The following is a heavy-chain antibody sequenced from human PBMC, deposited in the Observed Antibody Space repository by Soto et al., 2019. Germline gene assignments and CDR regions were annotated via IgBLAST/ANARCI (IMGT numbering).Heavy chain of an antibody. D-gene: IGHD3-3*01. V-gene: IGHV1-69*02. CDR2: IIPILGIA. Sequence: QVQLVQSGAEVKKPGSSVKVSCKASGGTFSSYTISWVRQAPGQGLEWMGRIIPILGIANYAQKFQGRVTLTADKSTSTAYMELSILRSQDTAVYYCARGSSVLEWSDAFDIWGQGTMVTVS. CDR1: GGTFSSYT. CDR3: ARGSSVLEWSDAFDI. J-gene: IGHJ3*02.